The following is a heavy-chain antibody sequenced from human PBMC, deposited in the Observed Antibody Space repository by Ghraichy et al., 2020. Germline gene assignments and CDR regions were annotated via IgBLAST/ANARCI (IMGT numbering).Heavy chain of an antibody. CDR1: GFTFSSFW. J-gene: IGHJ5*02. Sequence: GESLNISCAASGFTFSSFWMSWVRQAPGKGLEWVANIKQDGSEKYYVDSVKGRFTISRDNATNSLYLQMNSLRAEDTAVYYCAREGGVGATKYWFDPWGQGTLVTVSS. D-gene: IGHD1-26*01. CDR2: IKQDGSEK. CDR3: AREGGVGATKYWFDP. V-gene: IGHV3-7*03.